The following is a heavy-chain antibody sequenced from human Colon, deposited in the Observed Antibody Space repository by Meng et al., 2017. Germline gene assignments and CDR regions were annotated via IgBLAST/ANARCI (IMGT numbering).Heavy chain of an antibody. CDR1: NISISTYY. J-gene: IGHJ3*02. V-gene: IGHV4-59*01. D-gene: IGHD1-26*01. CDR3: ARDPVGTTSFDAFDI. Sequence: SETLSLTCTVSNISISTYYWSWIRQPPGKGLEWIGYMFYTGSTNYNPSLKGRVTMSVDTSTNQFSLKLSSVTAADTAMYFCARDPVGTTSFDAFDIWGQGTMVTVSS. CDR2: MFYTGST.